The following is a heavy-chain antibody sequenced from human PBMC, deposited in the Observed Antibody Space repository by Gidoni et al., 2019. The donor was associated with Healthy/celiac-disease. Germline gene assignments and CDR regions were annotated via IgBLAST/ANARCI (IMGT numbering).Heavy chain of an antibody. J-gene: IGHJ2*01. Sequence: QVQLVESGGGLVKPGGSLRLSCAASGFPFGASYMSWVRQAPGKGLEWVSYISSSSSYTNYADSVKGRFTISRDNAKNSLYLQMNSLRAEDTAVYYCARVGVGATSYWYFDLWGRGTLVTVSS. D-gene: IGHD1-26*01. CDR2: ISSSSSYT. V-gene: IGHV3-11*05. CDR3: ARVGVGATSYWYFDL. CDR1: GFPFGASY.